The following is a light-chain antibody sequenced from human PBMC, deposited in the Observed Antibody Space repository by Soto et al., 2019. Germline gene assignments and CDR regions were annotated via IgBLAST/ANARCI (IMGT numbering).Light chain of an antibody. Sequence: IQLTQSRSSLSVSLGERVTGAGRASQRIRTALGWYQQKPGKVPKLLIYAASSLQSGVPSRFSGSGSGTDFTLTISSLQPEDFATYYCQQSYSTPLTFGQGTRLEIK. CDR2: AAS. CDR3: QQSYSTPLT. V-gene: IGKV1-39*01. J-gene: IGKJ5*01. CDR1: QRIRTA.